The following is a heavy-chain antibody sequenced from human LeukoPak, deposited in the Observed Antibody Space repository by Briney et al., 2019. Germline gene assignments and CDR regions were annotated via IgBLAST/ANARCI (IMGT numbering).Heavy chain of an antibody. J-gene: IGHJ6*03. CDR2: IKQDGSEK. D-gene: IGHD1-26*01. V-gene: IGHV3-7*01. CDR1: GFTFSSYW. Sequence: GGSLRLSCAASGFTFSSYWMSWVRQAPGKGLEWVANIKQDGSEKYYVDSVKGRFTISRDNAKNSLYLQMNSLRAEDTAVYYCAREGTGYSGSYWAYYYYYMDVWGKGTTVTISS. CDR3: AREGTGYSGSYWAYYYYYMDV.